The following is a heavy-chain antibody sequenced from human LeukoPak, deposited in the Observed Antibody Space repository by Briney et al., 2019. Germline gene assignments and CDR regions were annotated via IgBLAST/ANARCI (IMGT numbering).Heavy chain of an antibody. CDR3: AKGGYYDSSGYYTHPGDY. J-gene: IGHJ4*02. V-gene: IGHV3-23*01. Sequence: PSETLSLTCTVSGGSISSSSYYWGWIRQPPGKGLEWVSAISGSGGSTYYADSVKGRFTISRDNSKNTLYLQMNSLRAEDTAVYYCAKGGYYDSSGYYTHPGDYWGQGTLVTVSS. CDR1: GGSISSSSYY. D-gene: IGHD3-22*01. CDR2: ISGSGGST.